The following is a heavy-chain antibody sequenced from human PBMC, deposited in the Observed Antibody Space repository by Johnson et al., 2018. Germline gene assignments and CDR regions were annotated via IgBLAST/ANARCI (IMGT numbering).Heavy chain of an antibody. CDR1: GFTFSSYG. CDR3: AEDREGFYGMDV. Sequence: QVQLVESGGGVVQPGRSLRLSCAASGFTFSSYGLHWVRQAPGKGLEWVAVISYDGSNKYSADSVKGRFPISRDNSKNTLYLQMNSRGAEDTAVYYCAEDREGFYGMDVWGQGTTVTVSS. D-gene: IGHD1-26*01. J-gene: IGHJ6*02. V-gene: IGHV3-30*18. CDR2: ISYDGSNK.